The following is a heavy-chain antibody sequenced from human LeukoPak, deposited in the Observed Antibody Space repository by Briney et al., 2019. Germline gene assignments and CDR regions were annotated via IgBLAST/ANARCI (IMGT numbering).Heavy chain of an antibody. J-gene: IGHJ4*02. Sequence: GGSLRLSCAASGFTFSSYAMSWVRQAPGKGLEWVSAISGSGGSTYYADSVKGRFTISRDNSENTLYLQMNSLRAEDTAVYYCAKVGSSNCGGDCYSDYWGQGTLVTVSS. CDR2: ISGSGGST. CDR3: AKVGSSNCGGDCYSDY. CDR1: GFTFSSYA. D-gene: IGHD2-21*02. V-gene: IGHV3-23*01.